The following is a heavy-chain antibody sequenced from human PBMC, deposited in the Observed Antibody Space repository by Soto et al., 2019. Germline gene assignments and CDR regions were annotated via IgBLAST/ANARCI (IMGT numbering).Heavy chain of an antibody. CDR1: GYTFSDYG. CDR3: ARVVPGAEAWFGP. Sequence: ASVKVSCKTSGYTFSDYGITWVRQAPGQPLEWLGWISLYSDGTNYAQKFQGRVSMTTDTSTTTAYMELRSLRSDDAAVYYCARVVPGAEAWFGPWGQGTLVTVSS. CDR2: ISLYSDGT. V-gene: IGHV1-18*01. D-gene: IGHD2-2*01. J-gene: IGHJ5*02.